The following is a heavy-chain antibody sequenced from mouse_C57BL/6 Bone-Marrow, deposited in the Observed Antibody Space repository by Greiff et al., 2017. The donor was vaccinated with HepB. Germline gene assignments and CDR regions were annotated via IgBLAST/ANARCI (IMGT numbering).Heavy chain of an antibody. V-gene: IGHV1-80*01. Sequence: QVQLKESGAELVKPGASVKISCKASGYAFSSYWMNWVKQRPGKGLEWIGQIYPGDGDTNYNGKFKGKATLTADKSSSTAYMQLSSLTSEDSAVYFCARRTLHYYGSGGFAYWGQGTLVTVSA. CDR3: ARRTLHYYGSGGFAY. D-gene: IGHD1-1*01. J-gene: IGHJ3*01. CDR2: IYPGDGDT. CDR1: GYAFSSYW.